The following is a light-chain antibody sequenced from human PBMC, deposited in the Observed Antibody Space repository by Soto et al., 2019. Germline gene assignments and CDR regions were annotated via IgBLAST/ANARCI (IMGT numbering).Light chain of an antibody. Sequence: QSALTQPPSLSGTPGQRVTLSCSGSNSNIGRYSVNWYQHFPGTAPKILIYSDDERPSGVPDRFSGSKSGTSASLAISGLQSEDEDEYYCAARDDNRKGKLVVEGTSLTVL. J-gene: IGLJ2*01. CDR1: NSNIGRYS. CDR2: SDD. CDR3: AARDDNRKGKL. V-gene: IGLV1-44*01.